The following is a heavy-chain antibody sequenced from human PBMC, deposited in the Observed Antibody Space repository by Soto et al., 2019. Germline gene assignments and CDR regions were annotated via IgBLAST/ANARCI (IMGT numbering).Heavy chain of an antibody. CDR2: ISSSSSYI. D-gene: IGHD6-6*01. CDR3: ARLARYSSSSKEYYFDY. V-gene: IGHV3-21*01. J-gene: IGHJ4*02. CDR1: GFTFSSYS. Sequence: GGSLRLSCAASGFTFSSYSMNWVRQAPGKGLEWVSSISSSSSYIYYADSVKGRFTISRDNAKNSLYLQMNSLRAEDTAVYYCARLARYSSSSKEYYFDYWGQGTLVTVSS.